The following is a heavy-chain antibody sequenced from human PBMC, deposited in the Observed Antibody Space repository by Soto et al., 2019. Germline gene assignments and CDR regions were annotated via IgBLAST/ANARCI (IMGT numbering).Heavy chain of an antibody. Sequence: SETLSLTCTVSGGSISSSSYYWGWIRQPPGKGLEWIGSIYYSGSTYYNPSLKSRVTISVDTSKNQFSLKLSSVTAADTAVYYCARHGGSGWAYYYYYMDVWGKGTTVTVSS. J-gene: IGHJ6*03. CDR3: ARHGGSGWAYYYYYMDV. D-gene: IGHD6-19*01. CDR1: GGSISSSSYY. CDR2: IYYSGST. V-gene: IGHV4-39*01.